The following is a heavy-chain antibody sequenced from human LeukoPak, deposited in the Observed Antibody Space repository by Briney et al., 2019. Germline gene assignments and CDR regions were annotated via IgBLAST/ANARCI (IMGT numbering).Heavy chain of an antibody. V-gene: IGHV1-69*13. CDR1: GGTFSSYA. CDR3: ARDSRTYYDILTGIYYMDV. J-gene: IGHJ6*03. CDR2: INPIFGTA. D-gene: IGHD3-9*01. Sequence: SVKVSCKASGGTFSSYAISWVRQAPGQGLEWMGGINPIFGTANDAQKFQGRVTITADESTSTAYMELSSLRSEDTAVYYCARDSRTYYDILTGIYYMDVWGKGTTVTVSS.